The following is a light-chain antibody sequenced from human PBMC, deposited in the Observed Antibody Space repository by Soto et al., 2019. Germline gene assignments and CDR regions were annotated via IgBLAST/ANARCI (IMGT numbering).Light chain of an antibody. CDR2: GAS. CDR3: QESFFTLGT. J-gene: IGKJ1*01. Sequence: IQMTQSPSSLSASVRDRGTITCRASQYIGDFLSWYQQTPGKAPKLLIFGASNLHIGVPSRFSGSGSGTDFTLTINNLQREDFATYYCQESFFTLGTFGRGTKVDIK. CDR1: QYIGDF. V-gene: IGKV1-39*01.